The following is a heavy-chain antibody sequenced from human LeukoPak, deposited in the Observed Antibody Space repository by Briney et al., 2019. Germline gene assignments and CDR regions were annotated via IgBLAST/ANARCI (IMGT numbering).Heavy chain of an antibody. CDR1: GFTFSSYW. V-gene: IGHV3-7*01. CDR3: ARDLGSGSHNAADY. J-gene: IGHJ4*02. CDR2: IKQDGSEK. D-gene: IGHD3-10*01. Sequence: GGSLRLSCAASGFTFSSYWMSWVRQAPGKGLEWVANIKQDGSEKYYVDSVKGRFTISRDNAKNSLYLQMNSLRAEDTAVYYCARDLGSGSHNAADYWGQGTLVTVSS.